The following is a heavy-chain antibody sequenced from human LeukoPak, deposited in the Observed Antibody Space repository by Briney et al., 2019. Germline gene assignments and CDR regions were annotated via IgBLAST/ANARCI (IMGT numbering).Heavy chain of an antibody. CDR1: EYTFTDYY. J-gene: IGHJ4*02. V-gene: IGHV1-2*02. CDR3: ARDAWLVGTTNLYYFDY. Sequence: ASVKVSCKASEYTFTDYYMHWVRQALGQGLEWMGWINPNSGDTNYAQKFQGRVTMTRDPSISTAYMALTRLRSDDTAVYYCARDAWLVGTTNLYYFDYWGQGTLVTVSS. CDR2: INPNSGDT. D-gene: IGHD1-26*01.